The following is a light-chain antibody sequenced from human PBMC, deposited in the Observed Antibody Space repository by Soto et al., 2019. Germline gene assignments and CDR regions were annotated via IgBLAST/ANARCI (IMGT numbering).Light chain of an antibody. CDR3: CSYARSNFVV. CDR1: TGAVTSGHY. Sequence: QAVVTQEPSLTVSPGGTVTLTCDSSTGAVTSGHYPYWIQQKPGQAPRTLIYDTSNKHSWTPARFSGFLLGGKAALTLSDAQPEDEADYYCCSYARSNFVVFGGGTKLTVL. J-gene: IGLJ2*01. CDR2: DTS. V-gene: IGLV7-46*01.